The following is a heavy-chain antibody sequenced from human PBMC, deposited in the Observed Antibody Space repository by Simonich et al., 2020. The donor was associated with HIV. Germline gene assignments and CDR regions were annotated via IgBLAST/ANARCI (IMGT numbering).Heavy chain of an antibody. CDR2: ISTYNGNT. CDR1: SYTFTSYG. J-gene: IGHJ5*02. D-gene: IGHD5-12*01. V-gene: IGHV1-18*01. CDR3: ARGTYSGYDWNWFDP. Sequence: QVQLVQSGAEVKKPGASVKVSCKASSYTFTSYGISWVRQAPGQGLEWMGWISTYNGNTNYARKLKGRVTMTTDTSTSTAYMELRSLRSDDTAVYYCARGTYSGYDWNWFDPWGQGTLVTVSS.